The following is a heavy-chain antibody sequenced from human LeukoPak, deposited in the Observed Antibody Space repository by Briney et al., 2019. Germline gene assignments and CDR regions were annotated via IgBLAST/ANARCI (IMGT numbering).Heavy chain of an antibody. CDR1: GFTFSSSA. CDR3: VKPSGYSGYGYFFDY. Sequence: GGSLRLSCSASGFTFSSSAMHWVRQAPGQGLEYVSAIVSNGGSTYYADSVKGRFTISRDNSKNTLYLQMSSLRAEDTAVYYCVKPSGYSGYGYFFDYWGQGTLVTVSS. D-gene: IGHD5-12*01. J-gene: IGHJ4*02. V-gene: IGHV3-64D*06. CDR2: IVSNGGST.